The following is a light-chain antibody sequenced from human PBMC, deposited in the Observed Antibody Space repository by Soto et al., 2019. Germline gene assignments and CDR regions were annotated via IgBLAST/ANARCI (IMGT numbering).Light chain of an antibody. V-gene: IGLV2-14*01. Sequence: QSVLTRPASVSGSPGQSITISCTGASXDVGLYDFVSWYQQHPGKAPKLLIYDVTYRPSGVSSRFSGSKSGNTASLTISGLQAEDEADYYCNSYTRFSTYVFGTGTKVTVL. J-gene: IGLJ1*01. CDR3: NSYTRFSTYV. CDR2: DVT. CDR1: SXDVGLYDF.